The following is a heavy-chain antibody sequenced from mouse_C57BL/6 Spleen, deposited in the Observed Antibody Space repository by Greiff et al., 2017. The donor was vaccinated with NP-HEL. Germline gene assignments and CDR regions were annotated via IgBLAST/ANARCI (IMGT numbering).Heavy chain of an antibody. CDR2: ISSGSSTI. D-gene: IGHD1-1*01. CDR1: GFTFSDYG. Sequence: EVQGVESGGGLVKPGGSLKLSCAASGFTFSDYGMHWVRQAPEKGLEWVAYISSGSSTIYYADTVKGRFTISRDNAKNTLFPQMTSLRSEDTAMYYCARPFYYGSRDYAMDYWGQGTSVTVSS. CDR3: ARPFYYGSRDYAMDY. V-gene: IGHV5-17*01. J-gene: IGHJ4*01.